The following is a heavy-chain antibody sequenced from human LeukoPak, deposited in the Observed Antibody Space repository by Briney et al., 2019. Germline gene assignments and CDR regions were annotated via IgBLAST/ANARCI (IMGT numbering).Heavy chain of an antibody. Sequence: SETLSLTCAVYGGSFSGYYWSWIRQPPGKGLEWIGEINHSGSTNYNPSLKSRVTISVDTSKNQFSLKLSSVTAADTAVYYCARGRRVPVVYYYYYGMDVWGQGTTVTVS. CDR3: ARGRRVPVVYYYYYGMDV. CDR2: INHSGST. V-gene: IGHV4-34*01. CDR1: GGSFSGYY. J-gene: IGHJ6*02. D-gene: IGHD2-2*01.